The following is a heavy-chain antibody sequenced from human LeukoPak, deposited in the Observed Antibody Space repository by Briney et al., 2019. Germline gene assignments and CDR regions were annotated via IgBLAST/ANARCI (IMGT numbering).Heavy chain of an antibody. CDR1: GFTFSDLW. Sequence: PGGSLRLSCAAPGFTFSDLWMHWVRQVQGEGLVWVACSLGDVTATYADSVKGRFTGSRDNAKNTLYLQANSLRVEDTAVYYCARGGPGTGMDYWGHGALVTVSS. J-gene: IGHJ4*01. V-gene: IGHV3-74*03. CDR2: SLGDVTA. CDR3: ARGGPGTGMDY. D-gene: IGHD1-1*01.